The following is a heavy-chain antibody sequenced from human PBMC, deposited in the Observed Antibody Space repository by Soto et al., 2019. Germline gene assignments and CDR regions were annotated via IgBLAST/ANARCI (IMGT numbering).Heavy chain of an antibody. J-gene: IGHJ6*02. CDR3: ARVIYYSYAMDV. Sequence: EEQVVESWGGLVQPGGSLRLSCAASGFTVSNNYMSWVRQAPGKGLEWVSVIYSDGSTYNADSVKGRFTISRDNSKNTLYLQMNGLRAEDTAIYYCARVIYYSYAMDVWGQGTTVTVSS. CDR2: IYSDGST. CDR1: GFTVSNNY. V-gene: IGHV3-66*01.